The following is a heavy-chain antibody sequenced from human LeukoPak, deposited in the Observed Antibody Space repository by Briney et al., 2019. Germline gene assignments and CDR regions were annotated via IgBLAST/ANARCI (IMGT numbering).Heavy chain of an antibody. CDR3: ARDLPDY. V-gene: IGHV3-7*01. CDR2: IKQDGSEK. J-gene: IGHJ4*02. Sequence: VGSLRLSCAASGFIFSSFWMTWVRQAPGKGLEWVANIKQDGSEKYYVDSVKGRFTISRDNAKNSLYLQMNSLRAEDTAVYYCARDLPDYWGQGTLVTVSS. CDR1: GFIFSSFW.